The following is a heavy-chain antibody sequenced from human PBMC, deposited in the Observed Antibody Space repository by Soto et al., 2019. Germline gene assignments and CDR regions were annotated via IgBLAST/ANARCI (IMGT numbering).Heavy chain of an antibody. CDR3: VRLRSPTFGGGDAVAL. CDR1: GFTFSTYW. CDR2: INSDGSST. J-gene: IGHJ3*01. V-gene: IGHV3-74*01. D-gene: IGHD4-17*01. Sequence: EVQLVESGGDLVQPGGSLRLSCAASGFTFSTYWMHWVRQVPGKGLVWVSRINSDGSSTRYADSVKGRFTISRDNAKNPLDQQTNSLCSEDTAVYSCVRLRSPTFGGGDAVALWGQGTMVTVSS.